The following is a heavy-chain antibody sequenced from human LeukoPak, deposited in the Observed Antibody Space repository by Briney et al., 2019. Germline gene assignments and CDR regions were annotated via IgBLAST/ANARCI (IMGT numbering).Heavy chain of an antibody. J-gene: IGHJ4*02. CDR1: GFTFSSYA. CDR2: ISGSGGST. CDR3: AKPHFLLGVIVPLFDY. V-gene: IGHV3-23*01. D-gene: IGHD3-16*02. Sequence: GGSLRLSCAASGFTFSSYAMSWVRQAPGKGLEWVSAISGSGGSTYYADSVKGRFTISRDNSKNTLYLQMNSLRAEDTAVYYCAKPHFLLGVIVPLFDYWGQGTLVTVSS.